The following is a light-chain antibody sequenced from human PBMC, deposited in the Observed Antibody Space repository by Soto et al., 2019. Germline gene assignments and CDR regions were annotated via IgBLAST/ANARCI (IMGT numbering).Light chain of an antibody. J-gene: IGLJ2*01. V-gene: IGLV1-40*01. CDR1: SSNIGAGYP. CDR3: QAWDSNTRVI. Sequence: QSVLTQPPSVSGAPGQRVTISCTGSSSNIGAGYPVHWYQQLPGTAPKLLVAGNRPSGVPDRFSVSKSGASASLAISGTQAMDEADYYCQAWDSNTRVIFGGGTKLTVL. CDR2: G.